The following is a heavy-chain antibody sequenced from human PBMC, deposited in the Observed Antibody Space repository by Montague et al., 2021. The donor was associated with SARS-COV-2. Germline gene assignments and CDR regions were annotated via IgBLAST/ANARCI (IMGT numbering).Heavy chain of an antibody. J-gene: IGHJ6*02. Sequence: SETLSLTCTVSGGSVSSGSYYWSWIRQPPGGGLEWIGEINHSGSTNYNPSLKSRVTIAVGTSKNQFSLKLTSVTAADTAVFYCARSTVTNSPFGFSNKLRSRYNGMDVWGQGTTVTASS. CDR1: GGSVSSGSYY. CDR2: INHSGST. V-gene: IGHV4-61*01. CDR3: ARSTVTNSPFGFSNKLRSRYNGMDV. D-gene: IGHD4-17*01.